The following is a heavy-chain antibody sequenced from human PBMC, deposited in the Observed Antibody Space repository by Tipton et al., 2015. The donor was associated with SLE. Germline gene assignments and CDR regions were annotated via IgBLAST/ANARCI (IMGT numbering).Heavy chain of an antibody. Sequence: TLSLTCIVSGGSISSYYWTWIRQPPGKGLEWIGYIYSSGNTNYNPSLKSRITLSVDTSKNHFSLRLSSVTAADTAVYYCARLGSRTYLTLDGFYLDYWGQGILVTVSS. CDR3: ARLGSRTYLTLDGFYLDY. CDR1: GGSISSYY. V-gene: IGHV4-59*08. CDR2: IYSSGNT. D-gene: IGHD2-2*01. J-gene: IGHJ4*02.